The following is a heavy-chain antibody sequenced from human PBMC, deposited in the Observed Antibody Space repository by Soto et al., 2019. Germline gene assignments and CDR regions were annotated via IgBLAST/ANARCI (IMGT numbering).Heavy chain of an antibody. CDR1: GFTFTSYW. CDR3: ARLRFILTERDFDS. J-gene: IGHJ4*02. Sequence: EVQLVESGGGLVQPGGSLRLSCEASGFTFTSYWMSWVRQAPGKGLEWVANIKQDGTSKYYADSVKGRFTVSRDNAKSSVHLQMASLRDDDTAVYRCARLRFILTERDFDSWGQGTLVTVSS. CDR2: IKQDGTSK. V-gene: IGHV3-7*05. D-gene: IGHD3-16*01.